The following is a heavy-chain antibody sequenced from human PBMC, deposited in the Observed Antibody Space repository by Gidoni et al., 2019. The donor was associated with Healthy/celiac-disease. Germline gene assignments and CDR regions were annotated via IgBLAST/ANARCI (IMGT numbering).Heavy chain of an antibody. D-gene: IGHD1-7*01. V-gene: IGHV1-8*01. Sequence: QVQLVQSGAEVKQPGSSVKVSCQASGYTFTSYDINWVRQATGQGLEWMGWRNPNSGNTGYAQKFQGRVTMTRNTSISTAYMELSSLRSEDTAVYYCARRRYNWNYFPWFDPWGQGTLVTVSS. CDR3: ARRRYNWNYFPWFDP. CDR1: GYTFTSYD. J-gene: IGHJ5*02. CDR2: RNPNSGNT.